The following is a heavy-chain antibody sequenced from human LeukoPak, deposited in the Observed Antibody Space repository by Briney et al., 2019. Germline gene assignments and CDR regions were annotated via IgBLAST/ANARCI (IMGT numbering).Heavy chain of an antibody. CDR2: ISYDGSNK. CDR1: GFTFSSYA. V-gene: IGHV3-30-3*01. Sequence: GGSLRLSCAASGFTFSSYAMHWVRQAPGKGLEWVAVISYDGSNKYYADSVKGRFTISRDNSKNTLFLQMNSLRAEDTAVYYCARERRKDTAMVPNFDYWGQGTLVTVSS. J-gene: IGHJ4*02. CDR3: ARERRKDTAMVPNFDY. D-gene: IGHD5-18*01.